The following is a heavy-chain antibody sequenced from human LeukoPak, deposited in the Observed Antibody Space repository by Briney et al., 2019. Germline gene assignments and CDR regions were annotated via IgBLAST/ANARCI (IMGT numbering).Heavy chain of an antibody. CDR2: ISGSGGST. Sequence: GGSLRLSCAASGFTFSSYWISWVRQAPGKGLEWVSAISGSGGSTYYAGSVKGRFTISRDNSKNALYLQMNSLRAEDTAVYYCAKARYCSGGSCYSTFDYWGQGTLVTVSS. CDR3: AKARYCSGGSCYSTFDY. V-gene: IGHV3-23*01. CDR1: GFTFSSYW. J-gene: IGHJ4*02. D-gene: IGHD2-15*01.